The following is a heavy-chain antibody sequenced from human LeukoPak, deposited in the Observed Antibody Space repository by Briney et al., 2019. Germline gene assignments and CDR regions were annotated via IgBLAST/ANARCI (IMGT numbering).Heavy chain of an antibody. J-gene: IGHJ3*01. Sequence: SETLSLTCTVPGGSISLYYWSWIWQPPGKGLEWIGYIYNSGSTNYNPSLKSRVTISVDTSKNQFSLKLSSVTAADSAVYYCARGGAAPGAFDVWGQGKVVTASS. D-gene: IGHD1-26*01. CDR1: GGSISLYY. CDR3: ARGGAAPGAFDV. V-gene: IGHV4-59*01. CDR2: IYNSGST.